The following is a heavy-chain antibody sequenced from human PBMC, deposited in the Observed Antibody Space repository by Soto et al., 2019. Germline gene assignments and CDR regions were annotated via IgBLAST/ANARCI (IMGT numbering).Heavy chain of an antibody. Sequence: EVQLVESGGGLVQPGGSLRLSCAASGFTFSNYWMSWVRQAPGKGLEWVANVKQDGTEKNYVDSVRGRFTISRDNAKNSLDLQMNSLTAEGTAVYYCARVAIWGQGTLVTVSS. CDR2: VKQDGTEK. CDR1: GFTFSNYW. J-gene: IGHJ4*02. V-gene: IGHV3-7*04. CDR3: ARVAI. D-gene: IGHD5-12*01.